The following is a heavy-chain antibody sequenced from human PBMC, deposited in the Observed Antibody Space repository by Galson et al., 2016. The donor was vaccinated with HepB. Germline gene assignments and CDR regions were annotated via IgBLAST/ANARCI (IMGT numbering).Heavy chain of an antibody. Sequence: SLRLSCAASGFAFSSYWMYWVRQPPGKGLVWVSRINSDGSRRTYADSVKGRFTISRDNARNMLYLQMDSLRAEDTAVYYCARGGYDGYEIDYWGQGTLVSVSS. CDR3: ARGGYDGYEIDY. V-gene: IGHV3-74*01. CDR2: INSDGSRR. CDR1: GFAFSSYW. D-gene: IGHD5-12*01. J-gene: IGHJ4*02.